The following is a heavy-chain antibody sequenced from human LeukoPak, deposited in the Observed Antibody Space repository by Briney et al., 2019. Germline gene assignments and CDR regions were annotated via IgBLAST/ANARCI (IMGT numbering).Heavy chain of an antibody. CDR2: IYITGST. J-gene: IGHJ5*02. V-gene: IGHV4-4*07. Sequence: SETLSLTCTVSGGSMSSYYWSWIRQPAGKGLEWIGRIYITGSTNYNPSLKSRVTMSVDTSKNQFSLKLSSVTAADTAVYYCARSDYYDSSGYPTHLNWFDPWGQGILVTVSS. CDR3: ARSDYYDSSGYPTHLNWFDP. D-gene: IGHD3-22*01. CDR1: GGSMSSYY.